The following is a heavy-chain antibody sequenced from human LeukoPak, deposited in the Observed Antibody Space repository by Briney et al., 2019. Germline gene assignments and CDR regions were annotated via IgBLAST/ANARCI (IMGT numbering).Heavy chain of an antibody. CDR3: AREIAAIRAFDI. CDR1: GGSISSSSYY. CDR2: IYYSGST. Sequence: SETLSLTCTVSGGSISSSSYYWGWIRQPPGKGLEWIGSIYYSGSTYYNPPLKSRVTISVDTSKNQFSLKLSSVTAADTAVYYCAREIAAIRAFDIWGQGTMVTVSS. D-gene: IGHD6-13*01. V-gene: IGHV4-39*07. J-gene: IGHJ3*02.